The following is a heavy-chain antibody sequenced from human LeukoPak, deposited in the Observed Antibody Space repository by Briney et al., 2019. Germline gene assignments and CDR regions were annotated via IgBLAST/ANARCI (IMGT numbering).Heavy chain of an antibody. D-gene: IGHD2-2*01. CDR1: GFTFSDYS. CDR2: ITSAGGYT. Sequence: GGSLRLSCGASGFTFSDYSMNWVRQAPGKGLAWVASITSAGGYTYYADSVKGRFTISRDNAENSLFLQMNSLRAEDTAVYFCATSGGFVLPNAITGNWYMDVWGRGTSVTVSS. CDR3: ATSGGFVLPNAITGNWYMDV. V-gene: IGHV3-21*01. J-gene: IGHJ6*03.